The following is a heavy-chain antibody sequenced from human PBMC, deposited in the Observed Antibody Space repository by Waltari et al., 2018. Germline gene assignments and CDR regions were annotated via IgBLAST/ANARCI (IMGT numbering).Heavy chain of an antibody. Sequence: QVQLQQWGAGLLKPSETLSLTCAVYGGSFSGYYWSWIRQPPGKGLEWIGEINHSGSTNYTPSLKSRVTISVDTSKNQFSLKLSSVTAADTAVYYCARPLEYSSSKGAFDIWGQGTMVTVSS. CDR3: ARPLEYSSSKGAFDI. D-gene: IGHD6-6*01. J-gene: IGHJ3*02. V-gene: IGHV4-34*01. CDR2: INHSGST. CDR1: GGSFSGYY.